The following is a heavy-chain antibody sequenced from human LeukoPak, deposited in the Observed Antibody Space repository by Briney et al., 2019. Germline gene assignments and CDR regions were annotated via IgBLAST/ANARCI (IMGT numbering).Heavy chain of an antibody. J-gene: IGHJ5*02. CDR3: ARVIAVAGTNWFDP. D-gene: IGHD6-19*01. CDR2: ISSSGSTI. Sequence: GGSLRLSCAASGFTFSDYYMSWIRQAPGKGLEWVSYISSSGSTIYYADSVKGRFTIPRDNAKNSLYLQMNSLRAEDTAVYYCARVIAVAGTNWFDPWGQGTLVTVSS. V-gene: IGHV3-11*01. CDR1: GFTFSDYY.